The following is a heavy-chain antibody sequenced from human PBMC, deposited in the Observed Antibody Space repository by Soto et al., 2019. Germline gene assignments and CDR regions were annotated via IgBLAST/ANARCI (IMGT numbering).Heavy chain of an antibody. CDR1: GGSISSGGYY. Sequence: QVQLQESGPGLVKPSQTLSLTCTVSGGSISSGGYYWSWIRQHPGKGLGWIGYIYYSGSTYYNPSLKSRVTISVDTSKNQFSLKLSSVTAADTAVYYSARVYYYDSSGHFDAFDIWGQGTMVTVSS. CDR2: IYYSGST. V-gene: IGHV4-31*03. J-gene: IGHJ3*02. CDR3: ARVYYYDSSGHFDAFDI. D-gene: IGHD3-22*01.